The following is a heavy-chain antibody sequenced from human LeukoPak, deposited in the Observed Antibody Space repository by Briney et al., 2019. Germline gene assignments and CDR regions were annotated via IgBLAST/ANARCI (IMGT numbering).Heavy chain of an antibody. D-gene: IGHD3-10*01. Sequence: PAETESLTCTVSGASINTYYWSWIRQPPGKGLEWIGYIYYSGTTSYNPSLTTRVTRSIDTSKNQFSLKLSSVTAADTAVYYCARVLRPMASQYYFDYWGQGTLVTVSS. CDR2: IYYSGTT. J-gene: IGHJ4*02. CDR3: ARVLRPMASQYYFDY. CDR1: GASINTYY. V-gene: IGHV4-59*01.